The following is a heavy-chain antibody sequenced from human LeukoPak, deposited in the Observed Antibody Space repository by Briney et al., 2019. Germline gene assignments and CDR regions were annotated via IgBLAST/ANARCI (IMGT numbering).Heavy chain of an antibody. CDR1: GGTFSSYA. CDR2: IIPIFGTA. Sequence: SVKVSCKASGGTFSSYASSWVRQAPGQGLEWMGEIIPIFGTANHAQKLQGRVTITADESTSTAYMELSSLRAEDTAVYYCAREVVVVGFDPWGQGTLVTVSS. CDR3: AREVVVVGFDP. J-gene: IGHJ5*02. V-gene: IGHV1-69*13. D-gene: IGHD2-21*01.